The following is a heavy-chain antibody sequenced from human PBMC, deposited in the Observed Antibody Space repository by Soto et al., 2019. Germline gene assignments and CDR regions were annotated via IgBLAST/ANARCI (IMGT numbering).Heavy chain of an antibody. CDR1: GDTFASYG. V-gene: IGHV1-69*17. CDR2: IIPDFAIT. D-gene: IGHD1-1*01. J-gene: IGHJ4*02. Sequence: QVQLVQSGAEVKRPGSSVKVSCSASGDTFASYGISWVRQAPGQGLEWLGGIIPDFAITKFAQKFQDRITFPSDSSSSTTYMDLSSLSSDDTAVYYCARAKFNFESVGSTFTTHFDLWGPGTPVTVSS. CDR3: ARAKFNFESVGSTFTTHFDL.